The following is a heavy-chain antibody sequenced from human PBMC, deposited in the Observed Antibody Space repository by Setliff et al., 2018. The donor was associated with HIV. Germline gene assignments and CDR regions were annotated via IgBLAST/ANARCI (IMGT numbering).Heavy chain of an antibody. CDR3: ERGGQSSGYAIEY. J-gene: IGHJ4*02. CDR2: IYTDGTI. CDR1: GGSISSGNYY. Sequence: SETLSLTCSVSGGSISSGNYYWGWTRQPAGKGLEWIGHIYTDGTIKYNPSLKSRLTISLDTSKNQFSLKLNSVTAADTAVYYCERGGQSSGYAIEYWGQGTRVTVSS. D-gene: IGHD5-12*01. V-gene: IGHV4-61*09.